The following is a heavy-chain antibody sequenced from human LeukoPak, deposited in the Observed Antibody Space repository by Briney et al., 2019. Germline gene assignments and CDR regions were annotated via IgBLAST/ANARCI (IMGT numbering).Heavy chain of an antibody. V-gene: IGHV3-74*01. CDR1: GFTFSRYW. CDR2: INSDGSST. J-gene: IGHJ4*02. Sequence: GGSLRLSCAASGFTFSRYWMHWVRQAPGKGLVWVSRINSDGSSTNYADSVKGRFTISRDNAKNTLYLQMNSLRAEDTAVYYCAKDPSGAGGDYWGQGTLVTVSS. D-gene: IGHD3-10*01. CDR3: AKDPSGAGGDY.